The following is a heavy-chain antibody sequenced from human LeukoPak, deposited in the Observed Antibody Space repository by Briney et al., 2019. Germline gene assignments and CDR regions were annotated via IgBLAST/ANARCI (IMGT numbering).Heavy chain of an antibody. CDR3: VKGDTVTTRPNFDY. D-gene: IGHD4-17*01. CDR2: ISGGGGST. CDR1: GFTFSIYA. V-gene: IGHV3-23*01. Sequence: GGSLRLSCAASGFTFSIYAMTWVRQAPGKGLEWVSVISGGGGSTYYGDSVKGRFTISRDNSKNTLFLQMNTLRVEDTAIYYCVKGDTVTTRPNFDYWGQGTLVTVSS. J-gene: IGHJ4*02.